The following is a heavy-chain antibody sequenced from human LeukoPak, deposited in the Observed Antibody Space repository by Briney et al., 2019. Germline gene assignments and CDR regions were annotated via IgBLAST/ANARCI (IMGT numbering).Heavy chain of an antibody. CDR1: GFTFSSYS. CDR2: ISSSSSYI. V-gene: IGHV3-21*01. D-gene: IGHD6-13*01. Sequence: PGGSLRLSCAASGFTFSSYSMNWVRQAPGKGLEWVSSISSSSSYIYYADSVKGRFTISRDNAKNSLYLQMNSLRAEDTAVYYCALARGIAAAGTDAFDIWGQGTMVTVSS. CDR3: ALARGIAAAGTDAFDI. J-gene: IGHJ3*02.